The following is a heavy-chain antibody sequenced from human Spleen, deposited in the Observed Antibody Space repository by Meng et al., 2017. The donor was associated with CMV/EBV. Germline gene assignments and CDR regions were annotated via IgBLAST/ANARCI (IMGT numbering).Heavy chain of an antibody. CDR1: GYNFTSHG. Sequence: YCRASGYNFTSHGIPWVRQAPGQGLEWMGWISPSIGSTNYAQKLEGRVTMTTDRSTTTAYLELRSLRYDDTAVYFCARGTGIFDYWGQGTLVTVSS. CDR3: ARGTGIFDY. CDR2: ISPSIGST. D-gene: IGHD7-27*01. V-gene: IGHV1-18*04. J-gene: IGHJ4*02.